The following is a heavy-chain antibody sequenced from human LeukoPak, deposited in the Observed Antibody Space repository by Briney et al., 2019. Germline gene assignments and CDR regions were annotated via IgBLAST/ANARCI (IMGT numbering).Heavy chain of an antibody. Sequence: TSETLSLTCTVSGGSISSYYWSWIRQPAGKGLEWIGRIYTSGSTNYNPSLKSRVTMSVDTSKNQFSLKLSSVTAADTAVYYCARDGYNSVYFDYWGQEPWSPSPQ. CDR1: GGSISSYY. D-gene: IGHD5-24*01. CDR2: IYTSGST. CDR3: ARDGYNSVYFDY. J-gene: IGHJ4*01. V-gene: IGHV4-4*07.